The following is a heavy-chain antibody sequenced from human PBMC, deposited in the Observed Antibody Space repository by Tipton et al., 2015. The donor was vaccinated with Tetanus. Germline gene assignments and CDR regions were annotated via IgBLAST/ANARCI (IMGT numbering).Heavy chain of an antibody. CDR2: VHYTGDT. Sequence: TLSLTCTVSGGSITSSDYFWGWIRQPPGKGLEWIANVHYTGDTYYSPSLQSRVTISVDTSKNQFSLRLSSVTAADTAAYYCARPTLRLVIDSWGQGTLVTVSS. V-gene: IGHV4-39*01. CDR3: ARPTLRLVIDS. J-gene: IGHJ4*02. D-gene: IGHD6-6*01. CDR1: GGSITSSDYF.